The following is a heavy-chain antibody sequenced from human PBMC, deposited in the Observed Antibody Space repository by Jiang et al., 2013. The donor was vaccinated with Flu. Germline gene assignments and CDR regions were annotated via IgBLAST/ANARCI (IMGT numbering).Heavy chain of an antibody. CDR1: GYTFTSYA. CDR3: AKGGSGGTTEYFQH. CDR2: INTNTGNP. Sequence: KPGASVKVSCKASGYTFTSYAMNWVRQAPGQGLEWMGWINTNTGNPTYAQGFTGRFVFSLDTSVSTAYLQISSLKAEDTAVYYCAKGGSGGTTEYFQHWGQGTLVTVSS. D-gene: IGHD6-19*01. V-gene: IGHV7-4-1*02. J-gene: IGHJ1*01.